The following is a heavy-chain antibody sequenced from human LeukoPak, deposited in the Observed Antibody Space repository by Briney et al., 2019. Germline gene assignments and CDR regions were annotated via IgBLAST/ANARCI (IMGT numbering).Heavy chain of an antibody. V-gene: IGHV1-18*01. CDR2: ISAYNGNT. CDR3: ARDGERGYSGYDRTYYYYGMDV. D-gene: IGHD5-12*01. Sequence: ASVNVSSTASGYTFTSYGISWVRRAPGQGLEWMGWISAYNGNTNYAQKLQGRVTMTTDTSTSTAYMELRSLRSDDTAVYYCARDGERGYSGYDRTYYYYGMDVWGQGTTVTVSS. J-gene: IGHJ6*02. CDR1: GYTFTSYG.